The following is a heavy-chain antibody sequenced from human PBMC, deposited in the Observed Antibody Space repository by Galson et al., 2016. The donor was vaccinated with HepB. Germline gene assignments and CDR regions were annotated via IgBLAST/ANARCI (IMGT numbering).Heavy chain of an antibody. CDR1: GFTFSSYW. CDR3: ARGLRYSGSYYALYYYYGMDV. V-gene: IGHV3-74*01. CDR2: INSDGSST. J-gene: IGHJ6*02. D-gene: IGHD1-26*01. Sequence: SLRLSYAASGFTFSSYWMHWVRQAPGKGLVWVSRINSDGSSTSYADSVKGRFTISRDNAKNTLYLQMNSLRAEDTAVYYCARGLRYSGSYYALYYYYGMDVWGQGTTVTVSS.